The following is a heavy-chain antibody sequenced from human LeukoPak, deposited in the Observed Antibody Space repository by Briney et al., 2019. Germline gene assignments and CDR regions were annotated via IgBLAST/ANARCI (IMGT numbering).Heavy chain of an antibody. CDR1: GGSISSSSYY. CDR3: ARTYYYGSGSYLFDY. CDR2: IYYSGST. D-gene: IGHD3-10*01. V-gene: IGHV4-61*01. J-gene: IGHJ4*02. Sequence: SETLSLTCTVSGGSISSSSYYWSWIRQPPGKGLEWIGYIYYSGSTNYNPSLKSRVTISVDTSKNQFSLKLSSVTAADTAVYYCARTYYYGSGSYLFDYWGQGTLVTVSS.